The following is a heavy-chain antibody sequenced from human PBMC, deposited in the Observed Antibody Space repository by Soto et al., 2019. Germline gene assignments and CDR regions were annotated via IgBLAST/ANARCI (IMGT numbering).Heavy chain of an antibody. CDR2: ISSSSSYI. D-gene: IGHD2-15*01. V-gene: IGHV3-21*01. J-gene: IGHJ4*02. CDR3: ARLKVVAATYYFDY. CDR1: GFTFSSYS. Sequence: EVQLVESGGGLVKPGGSLRLSCAASGFTFSSYSMNWVRQAPGKGLEWVSSISSSSSYIYYADSVKGRFTISRDNPKNSLYLQMNSLRAEDTAVYYCARLKVVAATYYFDYWGQGTLVTVSS.